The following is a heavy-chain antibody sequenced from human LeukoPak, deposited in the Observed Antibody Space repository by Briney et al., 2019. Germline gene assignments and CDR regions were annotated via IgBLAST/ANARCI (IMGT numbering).Heavy chain of an antibody. Sequence: GGYLRLSCEVSGLTFSTYWMTWVRQAPGKGLEWVASINQNGREKYYVDSVKGRFTISRDNAKDSLYLQMNSLRNEDTAVYYRARSLGDDWGQGTLVTVSS. D-gene: IGHD3-16*01. CDR2: INQNGREK. J-gene: IGHJ4*02. CDR1: GLTFSTYW. V-gene: IGHV3-7*01. CDR3: ARSLGDD.